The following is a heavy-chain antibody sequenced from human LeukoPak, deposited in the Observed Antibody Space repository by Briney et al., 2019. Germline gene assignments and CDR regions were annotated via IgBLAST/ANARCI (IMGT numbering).Heavy chain of an antibody. J-gene: IGHJ4*02. CDR2: IKQDGSEK. CDR1: GFTFSSYW. CDR3: ARDPTITIFGVVIRRKYYFDY. V-gene: IGHV3-7*01. D-gene: IGHD3-3*01. Sequence: GGSLRLSCAASGFTFSSYWMSWVRQAPGKGLEWVANIKQDGSEKYYVDSVKGRFTISRDNAKNSLYLQMNSLRAEDTAVYYCARDPTITIFGVVIRRKYYFDYWGQGTLVTVSS.